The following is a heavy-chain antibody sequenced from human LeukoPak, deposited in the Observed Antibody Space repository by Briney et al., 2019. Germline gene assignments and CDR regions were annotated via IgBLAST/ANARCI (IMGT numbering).Heavy chain of an antibody. D-gene: IGHD5-12*01. CDR3: ARDSNSGYHSGGPRY. CDR1: GFALGSYG. J-gene: IGHJ4*02. CDR2: VRCNGGNE. Sequence: GGSLRLSCTASGFALGSYGRHWVRQAPGKGLEWLAFVRCNGGNEYYAYSVKGRFTISRDTSKNTLFLQMKSLRVEDTAVYSCARDSNSGYHSGGPRYWGLGTLVTVSS. V-gene: IGHV3-30*02.